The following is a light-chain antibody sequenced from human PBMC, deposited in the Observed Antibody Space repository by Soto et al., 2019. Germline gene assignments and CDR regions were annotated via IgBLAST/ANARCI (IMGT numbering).Light chain of an antibody. Sequence: QSALTQPASVSGSPGQSITISCTGTSSDVGGYNYVSWYQQHPGKAPKLMIYDVSNRPSGVSNRFSGSKSGNTASLTISGLQAEDEADYYCSSYTSSSRSVFGPGTKVTVL. J-gene: IGLJ1*01. V-gene: IGLV2-14*01. CDR1: SSDVGGYNY. CDR2: DVS. CDR3: SSYTSSSRSV.